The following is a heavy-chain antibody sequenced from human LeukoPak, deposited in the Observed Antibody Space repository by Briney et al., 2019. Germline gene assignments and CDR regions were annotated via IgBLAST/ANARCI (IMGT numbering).Heavy chain of an antibody. CDR1: TYMFNNYW. CDR3: ARARGGYDFDY. V-gene: IGHV3-7*03. D-gene: IGHD5-12*01. CDR2: IKSDGSEK. J-gene: IGHJ4*02. Sequence: PGGSLRLSCAGSTYMFNNYWMTWVRQAPGKGLEWVANIKSDGSEKYFVDSVKGRFTISRDNAKNSLYLQLNSLRAEDTAVYYCARARGGYDFDYWGQGTLVTVSS.